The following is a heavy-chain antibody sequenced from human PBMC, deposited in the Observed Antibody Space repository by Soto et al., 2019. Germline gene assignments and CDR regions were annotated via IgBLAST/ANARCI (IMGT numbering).Heavy chain of an antibody. V-gene: IGHV1-3*01. J-gene: IGHJ4*02. Sequence: ASVKVSCKASGCTFTSYAMHWVRQAPGQRLEWMGWINAGNGNTKYSQKFQGRVTITRDTSASTAYMELSSLRSEDTAVYYCARTYCGGDCYFDFDYWGQGTLVTVSS. D-gene: IGHD2-21*02. CDR2: INAGNGNT. CDR1: GCTFTSYA. CDR3: ARTYCGGDCYFDFDY.